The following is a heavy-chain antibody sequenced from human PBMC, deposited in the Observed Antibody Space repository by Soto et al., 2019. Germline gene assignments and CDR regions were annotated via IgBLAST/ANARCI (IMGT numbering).Heavy chain of an antibody. V-gene: IGHV3-33*01. CDR1: GFTFSSYG. J-gene: IGHJ4*02. Sequence: QVQLVESGGGVVQPGRSLRLSCAASGFTFSSYGMHWVRQAPGKGLEWVAVIWYDGSNKYYADSVKGRFTISRGNSKNTLYLQMNSLRAEDTAVYYCARDFLWGGGIAAAGTGYFDYWGQGTLVTVSS. CDR2: IWYDGSNK. CDR3: ARDFLWGGGIAAAGTGYFDY. D-gene: IGHD6-13*01.